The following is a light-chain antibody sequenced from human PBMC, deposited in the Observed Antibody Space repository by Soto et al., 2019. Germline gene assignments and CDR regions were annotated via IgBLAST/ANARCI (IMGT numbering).Light chain of an antibody. CDR3: QQYNNWPPYT. V-gene: IGKV3-15*01. CDR2: GAS. J-gene: IGKJ2*01. CDR1: QSVSSN. Sequence: EIVMTQSPATLSVSPGERATLSCRASQSVSSNLAWYQQKPGQAPRLLIYGASTRATGIQARFSGSGSWTEFTLTNSSLQSEDFAVYYCQQYNNWPPYTFGQGTKLEIK.